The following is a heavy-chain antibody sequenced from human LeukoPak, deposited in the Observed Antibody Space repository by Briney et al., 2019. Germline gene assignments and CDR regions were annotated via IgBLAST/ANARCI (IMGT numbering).Heavy chain of an antibody. CDR1: GYTFTSYY. D-gene: IGHD3-10*01. CDR3: ARDRNSVGSGSSYYYYGMDV. J-gene: IGHJ6*02. Sequence: GASVKVSCKASGYTFTSYYMHWVRQAPGQGLEWMGIINPSGGSTSYAQKFQGRVTMTRDTSTSTVYMELSSLRSEDTAVYYCARDRNSVGSGSSYYYYGMDVWGQGTTVTVSS. CDR2: INPSGGST. V-gene: IGHV1-46*01.